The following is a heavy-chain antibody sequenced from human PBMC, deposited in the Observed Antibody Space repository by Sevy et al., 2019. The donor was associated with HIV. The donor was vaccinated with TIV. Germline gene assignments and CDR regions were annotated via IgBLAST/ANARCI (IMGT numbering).Heavy chain of an antibody. D-gene: IGHD4-4*01. J-gene: IGHJ4*02. CDR3: ARGVQYPGD. Sequence: GGSLRLSCAASGFIFSTYWMSWVRQAPGKGLEWVANIKEAGSEKCYVVSVKGRFTISRDNAKNSLYLQMSSLRAEDTAVYYCARGVQYPGDWGQGTLVTVSS. CDR1: GFIFSTYW. V-gene: IGHV3-7*01. CDR2: IKEAGSEK.